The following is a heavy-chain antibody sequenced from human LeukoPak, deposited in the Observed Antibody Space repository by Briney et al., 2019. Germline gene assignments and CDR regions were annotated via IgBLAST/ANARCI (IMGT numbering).Heavy chain of an antibody. CDR2: IYHSGST. V-gene: IGHV4-38-2*02. D-gene: IGHD1-26*01. CDR1: GYSISSGYY. J-gene: IGHJ5*02. CDR3: ARDRPGGGAENWFDP. Sequence: SETLSLTCTVSGYSISSGYYWGWIRQPPGKGLEWIGSIYHSGSTYYNPSLKSRVTISVDTSKNQFSLKLSSVTAADTAVYYCARDRPGGGAENWFDPWGQGTLVTVSS.